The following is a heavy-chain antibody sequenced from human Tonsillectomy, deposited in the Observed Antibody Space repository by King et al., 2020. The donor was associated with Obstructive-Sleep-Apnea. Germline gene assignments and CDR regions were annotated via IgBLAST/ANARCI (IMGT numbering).Heavy chain of an antibody. J-gene: IGHJ4*02. Sequence: VQLVESGGGVVQPGRSLRISCAAAGFTFSSYAMHWVRQAPGKGLEWVALISYAGSNNYYADSVKGRFTISRDNSTTSLYLQMNSLRSEDTAVYYCARDKVLSGRLDYWGQGTLVTVSS. CDR3: ARDKVLSGRLDY. CDR1: GFTFSSYA. V-gene: IGHV3-30-3*01. CDR2: ISYAGSNN. D-gene: IGHD1-26*01.